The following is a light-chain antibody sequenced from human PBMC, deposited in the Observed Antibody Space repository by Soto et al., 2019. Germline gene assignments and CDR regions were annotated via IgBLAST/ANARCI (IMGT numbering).Light chain of an antibody. CDR1: SSDVGSYNL. CDR3: CSYAGSVV. J-gene: IGLJ2*01. Sequence: QSVLTQPASVSGSPGQSITISCTGTSSDVGSYNLVSWYHQHPGKAPKLMIYEGSKRPSGVSNRFSGSKSGNTASLTISGLQAEDEAEYYCCSYAGSVVFGGGTKLTVL. V-gene: IGLV2-23*01. CDR2: EGS.